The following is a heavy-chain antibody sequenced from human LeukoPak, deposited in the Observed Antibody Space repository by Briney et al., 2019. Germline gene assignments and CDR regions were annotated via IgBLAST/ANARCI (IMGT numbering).Heavy chain of an antibody. J-gene: IGHJ4*02. V-gene: IGHV3-23*01. Sequence: GGSLRLSCAASGFTFSSYAMSWVRQAPGKGLEWVSAISGSGGSTYDADSVKGRFTISRDNSKNTLYLQMNSLRAEDTAVYYCAKLTYSSSWYGDYWGQGTLVTVSS. D-gene: IGHD6-13*01. CDR1: GFTFSSYA. CDR3: AKLTYSSSWYGDY. CDR2: ISGSGGST.